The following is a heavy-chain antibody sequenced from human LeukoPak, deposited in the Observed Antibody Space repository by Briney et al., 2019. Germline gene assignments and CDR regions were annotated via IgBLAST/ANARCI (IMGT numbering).Heavy chain of an antibody. V-gene: IGHV3-23*01. Sequence: PGGSLRLSCAASGFTFGHYGMAWARQAPGKGLEWVSAIRGNAAQTFYAASERGRFTISRDHYKNIPYPEINSLSAEDPAVYYCAKGLPYAVYCGGDCPYYFEYWRQGAQVTVCS. CDR1: GFTFGHYG. CDR3: AKGLPYAVYCGGDCPYYFEY. J-gene: IGHJ4*02. D-gene: IGHD2-21*02. CDR2: IRGNAAQT.